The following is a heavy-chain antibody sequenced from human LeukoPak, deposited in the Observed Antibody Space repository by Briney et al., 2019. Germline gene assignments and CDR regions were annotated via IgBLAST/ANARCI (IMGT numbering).Heavy chain of an antibody. D-gene: IGHD7-27*01. CDR1: GFTFSSYA. CDR3: VKRTGLYFDY. J-gene: IGHJ4*02. V-gene: IGHV3-64D*06. Sequence: GGSLRLSCSASGFTFSSYAIHWVLQAPGKGLEYVTGISSNGGNTYNADSVKGRFTISRDNSKNTVNLQMSSLRAGDTAVYYCVKRTGLYFDYWGQGTLVTVSS. CDR2: ISSNGGNT.